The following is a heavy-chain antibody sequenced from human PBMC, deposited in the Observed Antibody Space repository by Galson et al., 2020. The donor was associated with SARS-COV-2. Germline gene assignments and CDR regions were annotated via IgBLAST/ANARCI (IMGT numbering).Heavy chain of an antibody. J-gene: IGHJ5*02. V-gene: IGHV4-39*01. CDR1: GGSISSSSYY. Sequence: SETLSLTCTVSGGSISSSSYYWGWIRQPPGKGLEWIGSIYYSGSTYYNPSLKSRVTISVDTSKNQFSLKLSSVTAADTAVYYCARQRVVVITGGMSVWFDPWGQGTLVTVSS. CDR2: IYYSGST. D-gene: IGHD3-22*01. CDR3: ARQRVVVITGGMSVWFDP.